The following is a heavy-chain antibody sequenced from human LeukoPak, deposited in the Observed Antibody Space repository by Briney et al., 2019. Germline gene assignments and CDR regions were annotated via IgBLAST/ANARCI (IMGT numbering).Heavy chain of an antibody. D-gene: IGHD1-1*01. CDR3: AGGTGMDV. CDR1: GVTFSSSW. J-gene: IGHJ6*02. CDR2: IKQDGSEK. Sequence: GWSLRLSCAASGVTFSSSWMSRVRQAPGKGLEWVATIKQDGSEKYYVDFVKGRFSISRDNAKNSLYLQMNSLGGDDTAVYYCAGGTGMDVWGQGTTVTVSS. V-gene: IGHV3-7*05.